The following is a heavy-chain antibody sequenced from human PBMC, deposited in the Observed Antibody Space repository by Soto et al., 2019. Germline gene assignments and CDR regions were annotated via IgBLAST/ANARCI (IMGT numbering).Heavy chain of an antibody. CDR2: ISYDGSNK. CDR1: GFTFSSYG. V-gene: IGHV3-30*18. Sequence: QVQLVESGGGVVQPGRSLRLSCAASGFTFSSYGMHWVRQAPGKGLEWVAVISYDGSNKYYADSVKGRFTISRDNSKNTLYLQMNSLRAEDTAVYYCAKDNCSGGSCYSRGIEYFQHWGQGTLVTVSS. J-gene: IGHJ1*01. D-gene: IGHD2-15*01. CDR3: AKDNCSGGSCYSRGIEYFQH.